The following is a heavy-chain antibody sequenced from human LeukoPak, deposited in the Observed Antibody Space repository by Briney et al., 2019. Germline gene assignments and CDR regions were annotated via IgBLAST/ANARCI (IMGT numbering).Heavy chain of an antibody. D-gene: IGHD3-3*01. J-gene: IGHJ4*02. CDR2: INHSGST. Sequence: SETLSLTCAVYGGSFSGYYWSWIRQPPGKGLEWIGEINHSGSTNYNPSLKSRVTISVDTSKNQFSLKLSSVTAADTAVYYCAREHYDFWSGLFGSVGSFDYWGQGTLVTVSS. CDR3: AREHYDFWSGLFGSVGSFDY. CDR1: GGSFSGYY. V-gene: IGHV4-34*01.